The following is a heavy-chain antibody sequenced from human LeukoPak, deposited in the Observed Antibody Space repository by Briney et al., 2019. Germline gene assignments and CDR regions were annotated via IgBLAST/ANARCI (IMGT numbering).Heavy chain of an antibody. J-gene: IGHJ6*02. D-gene: IGHD6-13*01. CDR1: GLTFSPYW. CDR3: AKDLSSSWYYYYSGMDV. V-gene: IGHV3-30*18. CDR2: ISYDGSNK. Sequence: GGSLRLSCAASGLTFSPYWMHWVRQAPGKGLEWVAVISYDGSNKYYADSVKGRFTISRDNSKNTLYLQMNSLRAEDTAVYYCAKDLSSSWYYYYSGMDVWGQGITVTVSS.